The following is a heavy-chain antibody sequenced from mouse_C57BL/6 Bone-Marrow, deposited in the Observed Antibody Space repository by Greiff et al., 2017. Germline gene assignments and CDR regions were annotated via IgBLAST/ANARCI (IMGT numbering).Heavy chain of an antibody. V-gene: IGHV5-17*01. D-gene: IGHD4-1*01. CDR1: GFTFSDYG. Sequence: EVKVVESGGGLVKPGGSLKLSCAASGFTFSDYGMHWVRRAPEKGLEWVAYISSGSSTIYYADTVRGRFTISRDNAKNTLFLQMTSLRSEDTAMYYCARGAGSPFAYGGQGTLVTVSA. CDR3: ARGAGSPFAY. J-gene: IGHJ3*01. CDR2: ISSGSSTI.